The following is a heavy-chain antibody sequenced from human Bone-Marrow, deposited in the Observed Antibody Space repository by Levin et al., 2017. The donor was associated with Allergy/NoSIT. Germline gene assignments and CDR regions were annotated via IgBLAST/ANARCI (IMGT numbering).Heavy chain of an antibody. V-gene: IGHV4-31*03. CDR3: ARLDGYNLDS. J-gene: IGHJ4*02. CDR2: ISHRGNT. Sequence: NPSETLSLTCTVSNDSIGRGGYYWSWIRQHPGKGLEHIGYISHRGNTYYNPSLKSRLTMSLDTSNNQFSLNLISVTAADTAIYYCARLDGYNLDSWGQGTPVIVSS. D-gene: IGHD5-12*01. CDR1: NDSIGRGGYY.